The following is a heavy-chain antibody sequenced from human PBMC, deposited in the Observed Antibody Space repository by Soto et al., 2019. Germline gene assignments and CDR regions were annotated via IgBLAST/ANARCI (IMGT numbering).Heavy chain of an antibody. D-gene: IGHD6-13*01. CDR2: INAGNGNT. J-gene: IGHJ6*02. Sequence: QGQLVQSGAEEKKPGASVKVSCKASGYTFTSYVMHWVRQAPGQRLEWMGWINAGNGNTKYSQKFQGRVTITRDTSASTAYMELSSLRSEDTAVYYCASEAIAAAAVYGMDVWGQGTTVTVSS. CDR1: GYTFTSYV. V-gene: IGHV1-3*05. CDR3: ASEAIAAAAVYGMDV.